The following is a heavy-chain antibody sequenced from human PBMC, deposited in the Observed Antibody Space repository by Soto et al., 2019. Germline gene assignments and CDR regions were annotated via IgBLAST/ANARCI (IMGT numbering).Heavy chain of an antibody. Sequence: EVQLLESGGGLVQPGGSLRLSCAASGFTFSSYVMSWVRQAPGKGREWVSAVSTSGGSTFYAGSVKGRFAISRDNSKNTLYLQMNSLRAEDTAVYYCAKKEGSSGYDPFDYWGQGTLVTVSS. J-gene: IGHJ4*02. CDR1: GFTFSSYV. CDR3: AKKEGSSGYDPFDY. D-gene: IGHD5-12*01. V-gene: IGHV3-23*01. CDR2: VSTSGGST.